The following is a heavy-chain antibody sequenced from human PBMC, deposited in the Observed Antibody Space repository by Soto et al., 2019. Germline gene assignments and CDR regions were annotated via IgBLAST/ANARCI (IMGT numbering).Heavy chain of an antibody. CDR3: AKDRGSSGWYGRDAFDI. V-gene: IGHV3-9*01. J-gene: IGHJ3*02. Sequence: EVQLVESGGGLVQPGRSLRLSCAASGFTFHDYAMHWVRQAPGKGLEWVSGISWNSANIGYADSVKGRFTISRDNAKNSLYLQINSLRAEDTALYYCAKDRGSSGWYGRDAFDIWGQGTMVTVSS. D-gene: IGHD6-19*01. CDR1: GFTFHDYA. CDR2: ISWNSANI.